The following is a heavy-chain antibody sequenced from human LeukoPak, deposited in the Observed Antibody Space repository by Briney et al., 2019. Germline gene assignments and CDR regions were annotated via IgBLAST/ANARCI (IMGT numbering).Heavy chain of an antibody. V-gene: IGHV3-33*01. CDR1: GFTFSSYG. D-gene: IGHD4-23*01. CDR3: ARDGYQFNSPEAGCFDY. Sequence: PGRSLRLACAASGFTFSSYGMHWVRQAPGKGLEWVAVIWYDGSNKYYGDSVKGRFTISRDNSKNTLYLQMNSLRAEDTAVYYCARDGYQFNSPEAGCFDYWGQGILVSVSS. J-gene: IGHJ4*02. CDR2: IWYDGSNK.